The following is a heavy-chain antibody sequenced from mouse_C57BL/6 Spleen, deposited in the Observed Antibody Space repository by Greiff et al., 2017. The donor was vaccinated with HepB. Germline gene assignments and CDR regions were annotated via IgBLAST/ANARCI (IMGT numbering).Heavy chain of an antibody. D-gene: IGHD1-1*01. CDR3: ARRTVVAPVDY. Sequence: EVQLQQSGGGLVKPGGSLKLSCAASGFTFSDYGMHWVRQAPEKGLEWVAYISSGSSTIYYADTVKGRFTISRDNAKNTLFLQMTSLRSEDTAMYYCARRTVVAPVDYWGQGTSVTVSS. CDR2: ISSGSSTI. CDR1: GFTFSDYG. V-gene: IGHV5-17*01. J-gene: IGHJ4*01.